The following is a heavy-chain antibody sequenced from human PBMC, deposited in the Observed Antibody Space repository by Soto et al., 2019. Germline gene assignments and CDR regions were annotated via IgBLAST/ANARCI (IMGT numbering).Heavy chain of an antibody. V-gene: IGHV3-23*01. J-gene: IGHJ4*02. CDR2: ISGSGGST. CDR1: GFTFSSYA. CDR3: AKDPSPSGSYIIDY. Sequence: PGGSLRLSCAASGFTFSSYAMSWFRQAPGKGLEWVSSISGSGGSTYYADSVKGRFTISRDSSKNTLYLQMNSLRAEDTAVYYCAKDPSPSGSYIIDYWGQGTLVTVSS. D-gene: IGHD1-26*01.